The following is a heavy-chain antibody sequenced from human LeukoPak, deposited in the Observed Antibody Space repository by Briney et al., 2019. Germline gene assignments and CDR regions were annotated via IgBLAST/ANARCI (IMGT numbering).Heavy chain of an antibody. Sequence: PGGSLRLSCAASDFTFSDVWMNWVRQAPGKGLEWVGRIRSKIDGGTIDYAAPVKGRFVISRDDSKNMLYLQMNSLKIEDTAMYYCAAPKVLGSWGQGTLVTVSS. CDR1: DFTFSDVW. CDR3: AAPKVLGS. D-gene: IGHD7-27*01. CDR2: IRSKIDGGTI. J-gene: IGHJ4*02. V-gene: IGHV3-15*07.